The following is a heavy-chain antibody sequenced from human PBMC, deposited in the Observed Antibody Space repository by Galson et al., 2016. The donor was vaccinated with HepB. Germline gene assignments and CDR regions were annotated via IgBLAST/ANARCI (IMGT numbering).Heavy chain of an antibody. V-gene: IGHV3-23*01. CDR1: GFSFHEFD. CDR3: TRDCRGGYRYGPCDD. J-gene: IGHJ4*01. D-gene: IGHD5-12*01. Sequence: SLRLSCAASGFSFHEFDMSWVRQGPGKGLEWVAQIRNSGGGGTTHYADSVKGRFIISRDNTKNTLSLQINSLRVEDTAVYYCTRDCRGGYRYGPCDDWGHGTLSTVS. CDR2: IRNSGGGGTT.